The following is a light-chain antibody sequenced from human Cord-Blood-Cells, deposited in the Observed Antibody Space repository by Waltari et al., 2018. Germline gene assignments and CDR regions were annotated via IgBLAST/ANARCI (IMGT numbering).Light chain of an antibody. CDR3: QVWDSSSDHPV. CDR2: YDS. CDR1: NIGSKS. J-gene: IGLJ3*02. V-gene: IGLV3-21*04. Sequence: SYVLTQPPSVSVAPGKTARITCGGNNIGSKSVHWYQQKPGQAPVLVIYYDSDRPSGSPERFSGSNSGNTATLTLSRVEAGDEADYYCQVWDSSSDHPVFGGGTKLTVL.